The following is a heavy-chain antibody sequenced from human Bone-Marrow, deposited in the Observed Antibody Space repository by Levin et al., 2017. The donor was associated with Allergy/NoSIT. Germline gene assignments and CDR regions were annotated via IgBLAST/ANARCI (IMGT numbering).Heavy chain of an antibody. V-gene: IGHV3-23*01. J-gene: IGHJ4*02. CDR1: GFTFSSYA. CDR2: IIGSGGST. Sequence: SCAASGFTFSSYAMSWVRQAPGKGLEWVSAIIGSGGSTYYADSVKGRFTISRDNSKNTLYLQMDSLRAEDTAVYFCAKETVTMTTGGISDYWGQGTLVTVSS. CDR3: AKETVTMTTGGISDY. D-gene: IGHD4-17*01.